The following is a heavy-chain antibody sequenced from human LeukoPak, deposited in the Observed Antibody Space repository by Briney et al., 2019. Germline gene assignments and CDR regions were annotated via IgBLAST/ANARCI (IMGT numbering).Heavy chain of an antibody. CDR2: ISGSGDST. CDR1: GFTFSSFA. V-gene: IGHV3-23*01. Sequence: GGSLRLSCAASGFTFSSFAMSWVRQAPGKGLEWVSTISGSGDSTYYADSVKGRFTISRDNSKNTLFLQMNSLRAEDTAVYYCANSETQITMIPKGWDYWGQGTLVTVPS. J-gene: IGHJ4*02. D-gene: IGHD3-22*01. CDR3: ANSETQITMIPKGWDY.